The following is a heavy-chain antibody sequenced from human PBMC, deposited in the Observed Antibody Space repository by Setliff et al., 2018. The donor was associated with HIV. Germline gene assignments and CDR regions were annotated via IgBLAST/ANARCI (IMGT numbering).Heavy chain of an antibody. V-gene: IGHV4-39*01. Sequence: SETLSLTCTVSGDSISSSTFYWGWIRQPPGKGLEWIGSIYYSGTTYYNPSLKSRVAISVDTSKNQFSLKLSSVTAADTAEYYCARPRLRGSGAFDIWGQGTMVTVS. CDR1: GDSISSSTFY. CDR3: ARPRLRGSGAFDI. J-gene: IGHJ3*02. D-gene: IGHD2-21*01. CDR2: IYYSGTT.